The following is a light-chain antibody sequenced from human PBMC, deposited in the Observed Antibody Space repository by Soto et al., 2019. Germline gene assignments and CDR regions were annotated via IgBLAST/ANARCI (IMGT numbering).Light chain of an antibody. Sequence: DIQMTQSPSSLSASVGDRVTITCRASQGSSNYLAWYQQQPGKVPKLLIYVASTLQSGVPSRFSGSGSGTDFTLTISSLQPEDVATYYCQKYNSAPWTFGQGTKVEIK. CDR1: QGSSNY. CDR2: VAS. CDR3: QKYNSAPWT. J-gene: IGKJ1*01. V-gene: IGKV1-27*01.